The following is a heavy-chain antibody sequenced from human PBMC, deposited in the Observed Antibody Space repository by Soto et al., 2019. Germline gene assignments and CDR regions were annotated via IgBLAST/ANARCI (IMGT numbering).Heavy chain of an antibody. CDR2: IWYDGSNK. CDR1: GFTFSSYG. J-gene: IGHJ4*02. CDR3: AREITASIAAAGTLYFDY. Sequence: GGSLRLSCAASGFTFSSYGMHWVRQAPGKGLEWVAVIWYDGSNKYYADSVKGRFTISRDNSKNTLYLQMNSLRAEDTAVYYCAREITASIAAAGTLYFDYWGQGILVTVSS. D-gene: IGHD6-13*01. V-gene: IGHV3-33*01.